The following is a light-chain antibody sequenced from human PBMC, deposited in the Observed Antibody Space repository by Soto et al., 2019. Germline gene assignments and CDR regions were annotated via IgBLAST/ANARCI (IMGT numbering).Light chain of an antibody. V-gene: IGLV2-14*03. J-gene: IGLJ2*01. CDR2: DVN. CDR3: SSYTSTSTPVV. Sequence: SALTQPASVSGSPGQSITISCTGTGSDVGGYSYVSWYQHHPGKAPKLMIYDVNNRPSGVSNRFSGSKSGNTASLTISGLQAEDEADYYCSSYTSTSTPVVFGGGTKLTVL. CDR1: GSDVGGYSY.